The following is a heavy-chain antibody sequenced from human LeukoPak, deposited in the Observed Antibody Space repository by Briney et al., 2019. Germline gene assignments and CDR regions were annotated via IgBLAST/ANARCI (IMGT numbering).Heavy chain of an antibody. Sequence: PGGSLRLSCAASGFTFSSYGMHWVRQAPGKGLEWVAVILNDGSQEKYADSVKGRFTISRDNSKNALFLQMNSLRAEDTAVYYCARDDALGDNALAIWGQGTMVTVSS. CDR1: GFTFSSYG. V-gene: IGHV3-33*01. D-gene: IGHD3-16*01. CDR3: ARDDALGDNALAI. J-gene: IGHJ3*02. CDR2: ILNDGSQE.